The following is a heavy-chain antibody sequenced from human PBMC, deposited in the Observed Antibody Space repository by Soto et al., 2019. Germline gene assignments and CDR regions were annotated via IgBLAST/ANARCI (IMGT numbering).Heavy chain of an antibody. V-gene: IGHV4-39*01. J-gene: IGHJ5*02. CDR2: IYYSGST. Sequence: QLQLQESGPGLVKPSETLSLTCTVSGGSISSSSYYWGWIRQPPGKGLEWIGSIYYSGSTYYNPSLKSRVPTSVDTSKNQFSLKLSSVTAADTAVYYCARHGRLYNWFDPWGQGTLVTVSS. CDR3: ARHGRLYNWFDP. CDR1: GGSISSSSYY.